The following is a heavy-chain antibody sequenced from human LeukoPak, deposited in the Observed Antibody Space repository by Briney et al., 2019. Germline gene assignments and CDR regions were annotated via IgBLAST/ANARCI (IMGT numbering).Heavy chain of an antibody. J-gene: IGHJ6*02. D-gene: IGHD3-10*01. CDR1: VYTFTDYY. CDR3: ARDVFGAQFYYATNYYYYGMDV. V-gene: IGHV1-2*02. Sequence: GASVKVSCKASVYTFTDYYFLWVRQAPGQGLEWVGWINPNSGATNYAQKFKGRVTMTRDTSISTGYMELNRLTSDDTAVYYCARDVFGAQFYYATNYYYYGMDVWGRGTTVTVSS. CDR2: INPNSGAT.